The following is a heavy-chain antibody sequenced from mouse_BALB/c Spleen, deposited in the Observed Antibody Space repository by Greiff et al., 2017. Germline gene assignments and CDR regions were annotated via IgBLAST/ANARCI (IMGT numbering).Heavy chain of an antibody. CDR2: ILPGSGST. J-gene: IGHJ4*01. CDR1: GYTFSSYW. Sequence: QVQLQQSGAELMKPGASVKISCKATGYTFSSYWIEWVKQRPGHGLEWIGEILPGSGSTNYNEKFKGKATFTADTSSNTAYMQLSSLTSEDSAVYYCAREATDSAMDYWGQGTSVTVSS. D-gene: IGHD3-2*02. CDR3: AREATDSAMDY. V-gene: IGHV1-9*01.